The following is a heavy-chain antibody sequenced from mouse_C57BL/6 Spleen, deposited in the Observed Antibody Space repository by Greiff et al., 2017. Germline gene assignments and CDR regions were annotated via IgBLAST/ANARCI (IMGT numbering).Heavy chain of an antibody. V-gene: IGHV1-19*01. D-gene: IGHD2-5*01. CDR3: AREGPTIVTTKAMDY. J-gene: IGHJ4*01. CDR1: GYTFTDYY. Sequence: VQLQQSGPVLVKPGASVKMSCKASGYTFTDYYMNWVKQSHGKSLEWIGVINPYNGGTSYNQKFKGKATLTVDKSSSTAYMELNSLTSEDSAVYYCAREGPTIVTTKAMDYRGQGTSVTVSS. CDR2: INPYNGGT.